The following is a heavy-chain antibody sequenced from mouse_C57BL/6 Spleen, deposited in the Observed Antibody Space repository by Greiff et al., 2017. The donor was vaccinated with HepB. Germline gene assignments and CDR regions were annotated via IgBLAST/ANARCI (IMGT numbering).Heavy chain of an antibody. V-gene: IGHV14-4*01. Sequence: VQLQQSGAELVRPGASVKLSCTASGFNIKDDYMHWVKQRPEQGLEWIGWIDPENGDTEYASKFQGKATITADTSSNTAYLQLSSLTSEDTAVYYCTRYGSSSSFAYWGQGTLVTVSA. J-gene: IGHJ3*01. CDR1: GFNIKDDY. CDR2: IDPENGDT. CDR3: TRYGSSSSFAY. D-gene: IGHD1-1*01.